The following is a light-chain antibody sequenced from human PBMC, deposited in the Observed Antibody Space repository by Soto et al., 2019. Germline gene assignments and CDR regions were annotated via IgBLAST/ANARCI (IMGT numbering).Light chain of an antibody. CDR3: SSYAGSIIYV. V-gene: IGLV2-8*01. CDR2: GVT. CDR1: SGDVGRYDY. Sequence: QSALTQPPSASGSPGQSVTFSCTGTSGDVGRYDYVSWYQQHPGKAPKLLIYGVTKRPAGVPDRFSGSKSGNTASLTVSGLQTEDEAYYYCSSYAGSIIYVFGTGTKLTVL. J-gene: IGLJ1*01.